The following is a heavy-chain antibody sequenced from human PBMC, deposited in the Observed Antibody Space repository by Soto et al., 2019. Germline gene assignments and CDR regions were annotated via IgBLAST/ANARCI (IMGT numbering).Heavy chain of an antibody. CDR2: ISAYNGNT. J-gene: IGHJ6*02. Sequence: QVQLVQSGAEVKKPGASVKVSCKASGYTFTSYGISWVRQAPGQGLEWMGWISAYNGNTNYAQKLQGRVTMTKDTSTRTAYMELRSVRSDDTAVYYCARGGIVVVVAATYYYYGMDVWGQGTTVTVSS. D-gene: IGHD2-15*01. V-gene: IGHV1-18*01. CDR1: GYTFTSYG. CDR3: ARGGIVVVVAATYYYYGMDV.